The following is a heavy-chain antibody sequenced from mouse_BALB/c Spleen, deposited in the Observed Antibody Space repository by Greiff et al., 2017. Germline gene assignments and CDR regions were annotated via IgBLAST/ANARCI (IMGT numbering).Heavy chain of an antibody. J-gene: IGHJ3*01. CDR2: ISNGGGST. CDR3: ARGGYAAY. D-gene: IGHD2-2*01. Sequence: EVKVVESGGGLVQPGGSLKLSCAASGFTFSSYTMSWVRQTPEKRLEWVAYISNGGGSTYYPDTVKGRFTISRDNAKNTLYLQMSSLKSEDTAMYYCARGGYAAYWGQGTLVTVSA. CDR1: GFTFSSYT. V-gene: IGHV5-12-2*01.